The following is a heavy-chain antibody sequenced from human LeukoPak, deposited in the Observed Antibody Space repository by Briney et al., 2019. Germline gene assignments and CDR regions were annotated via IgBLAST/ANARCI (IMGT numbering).Heavy chain of an antibody. Sequence: ASGKVSCKASGYTFTGYDMPSGRQAPGQGLKWWGWMNPNSGNTGYAQKFQGTVTMTRDNSISTAYMELSGLRGEDTAVYYCARDIAAAGEGQKVGSLSFDYWGQGTLVTVSS. CDR3: ARDIAAAGEGQKVGSLSFDY. CDR2: MNPNSGNT. CDR1: GYTFTGYD. J-gene: IGHJ4*02. V-gene: IGHV1-8*02. D-gene: IGHD6-13*01.